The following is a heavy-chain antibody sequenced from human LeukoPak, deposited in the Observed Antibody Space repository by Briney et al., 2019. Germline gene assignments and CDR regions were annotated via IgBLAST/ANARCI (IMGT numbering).Heavy chain of an antibody. Sequence: SVKVSCKASGGTFSNYAISWVRQAPGQGLEWIGGIIPIFGTANYAQKFQGRVTITADESTSTAYMELSSLRSEDTAVYYCAREGRAGYCTTTSCYTVDYFDYWGQGTLVTVSS. D-gene: IGHD2-2*02. CDR2: IIPIFGTA. V-gene: IGHV1-69*01. CDR1: GGTFSNYA. CDR3: AREGRAGYCTTTSCYTVDYFDY. J-gene: IGHJ4*02.